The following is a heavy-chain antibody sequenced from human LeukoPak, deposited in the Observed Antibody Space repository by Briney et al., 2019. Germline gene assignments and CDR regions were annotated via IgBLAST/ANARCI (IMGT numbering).Heavy chain of an antibody. CDR2: MSPNSGKA. Sequence: SLNVSCEASGFTFTSYEINWVGQAAGHGLKWMRGMSPNSGKAGYAQKFQGRVTMTRNTSINTAYMKLSSLRSEDTAVYYCARGRTMVRGVISPWFDPWGQGTLVTVSS. D-gene: IGHD3-10*01. CDR3: ARGRTMVRGVISPWFDP. V-gene: IGHV1-8*01. J-gene: IGHJ5*02. CDR1: GFTFTSYE.